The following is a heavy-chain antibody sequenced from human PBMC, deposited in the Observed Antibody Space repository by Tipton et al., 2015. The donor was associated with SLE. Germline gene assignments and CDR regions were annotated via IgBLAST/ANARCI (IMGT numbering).Heavy chain of an antibody. V-gene: IGHV4-31*02. CDR1: GASINSGGYY. J-gene: IGHJ4*02. CDR3: ARAIRFFDY. CDR2: IYSNGNT. Sequence: LRLSCTVSGASINSGGYYWSWIRQHPEKGLEWIGYIYSNGNTYFNPSLKSRLTISLDTSQNQFSLSLTSVTAADTAVYYCARAIRFFDYWAGEPWSPSPQ. D-gene: IGHD2-21*01.